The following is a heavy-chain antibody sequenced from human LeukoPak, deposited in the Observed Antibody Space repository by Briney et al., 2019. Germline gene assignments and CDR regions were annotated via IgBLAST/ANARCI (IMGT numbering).Heavy chain of an antibody. J-gene: IGHJ6*02. CDR2: IYSGGST. D-gene: IGHD3-10*01. CDR1: GFTVSGNY. CDR3: ARDRDYYGMDV. V-gene: IGHV3-53*01. Sequence: GGSLRLSCAASGFTVSGNYMSWVRQAPGKGLEWVSVIYSGGSTYYADSVKGRFTISRDNSKNTPYLQMNSLRAEDTAVYYCARDRDYYGMDVWGQGTTVTVSS.